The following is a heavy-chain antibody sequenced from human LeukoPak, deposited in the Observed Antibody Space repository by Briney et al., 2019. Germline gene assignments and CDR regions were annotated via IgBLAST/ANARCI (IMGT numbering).Heavy chain of an antibody. CDR1: GYSISSSNW. Sequence: SETLSLTCAVSGYSISSSNWWGWIRQPPGKGLEWIGYIYYSGSTYYNPSLKSRVTMSVDTSRNQFSLKLSSVTAADTAVFYCARDRLSSWYGRLVPASFDYWGQGTLVTVSS. J-gene: IGHJ4*02. D-gene: IGHD6-13*01. V-gene: IGHV4-28*03. CDR3: ARDRLSSWYGRLVPASFDY. CDR2: IYYSGST.